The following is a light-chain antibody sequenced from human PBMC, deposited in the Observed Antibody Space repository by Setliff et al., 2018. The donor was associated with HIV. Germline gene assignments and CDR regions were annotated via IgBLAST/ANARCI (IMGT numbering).Light chain of an antibody. Sequence: IRMTQSPSSISASTGDRVTITCRASQNIHTYLAWYQQKPGKAPNLLIHAASTLEGGVPSRFNGSGSGTNFTLTISCLQSEDFATYYCQQSHTYPWTFGRGTKVDIK. CDR1: QNIHTY. V-gene: IGKV1-8*01. J-gene: IGKJ1*01. CDR3: QQSHTYPWT. CDR2: AAS.